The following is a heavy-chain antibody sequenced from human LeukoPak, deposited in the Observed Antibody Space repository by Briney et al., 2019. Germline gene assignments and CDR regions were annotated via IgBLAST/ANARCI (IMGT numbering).Heavy chain of an antibody. V-gene: IGHV4-34*01. CDR1: GGSFSGYF. CDR2: VDHTGST. CDR3: ARAPSSWRYYFDY. J-gene: IGHJ4*02. Sequence: SETLSLTCAVYGGSFSGYFWTWIRQPPGKGLEWIAEVDHTGSTNYNPSLKSRLTLSVDTSKKRFSLRLRSVTAADTAVYYCARAPSSWRYYFDYWGQGTLVTVSS. D-gene: IGHD6-13*01.